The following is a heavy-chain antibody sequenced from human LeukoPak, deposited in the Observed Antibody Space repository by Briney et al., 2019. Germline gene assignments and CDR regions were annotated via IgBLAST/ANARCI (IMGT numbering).Heavy chain of an antibody. CDR3: ARTYFDYDYVWGSYRYTIGEDY. V-gene: IGHV1-2*02. J-gene: IGHJ4*02. CDR1: GYTFTGYY. Sequence: ASVKVSCKASGYTFTGYYMHWVRQAPGQGLEWMGWINPNSGGTNYAQKFQGRVTMTRDTSISTAYMELRSLRSDDTAVYYCARTYFDYDYVWGSYRYTIGEDYWGQGTQVTVSS. D-gene: IGHD3-16*02. CDR2: INPNSGGT.